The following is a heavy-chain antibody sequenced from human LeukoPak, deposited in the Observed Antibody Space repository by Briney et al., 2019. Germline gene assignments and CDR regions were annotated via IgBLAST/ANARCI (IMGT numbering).Heavy chain of an antibody. D-gene: IGHD3-10*02. V-gene: IGHV4-31*03. Sequence: SETLSLTCIVSGGSVSSGGYYWSWIRQHPGKGLEWIGYIDYSGKTYYDLSLESRITISVDTSRNQFFLKVNSATAADTAVYYCASYFVGNGGRGYWGQGALVTVSS. CDR1: GGSVSSGGYY. CDR3: ASYFVGNGGRGY. J-gene: IGHJ4*02. CDR2: IDYSGKT.